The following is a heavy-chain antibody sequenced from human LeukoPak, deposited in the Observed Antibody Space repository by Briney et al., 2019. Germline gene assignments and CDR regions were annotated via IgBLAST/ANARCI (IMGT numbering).Heavy chain of an antibody. V-gene: IGHV4-31*03. D-gene: IGHD1-1*01. J-gene: IGHJ4*02. Sequence: KTSETLSLTCTVSGGSISSGGYYWSWIRQHPGKGLEWIGYIYYSGSTYYNPSLKSRVTISVDTSKNQFSLKLSSVTAADTAVYYCARGKTTRTDGDYVDYWGQGTLVTVSS. CDR1: GGSISSGGYY. CDR3: ARGKTTRTDGDYVDY. CDR2: IYYSGST.